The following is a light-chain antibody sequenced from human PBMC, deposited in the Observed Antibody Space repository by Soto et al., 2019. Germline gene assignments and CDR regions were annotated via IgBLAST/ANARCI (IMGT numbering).Light chain of an antibody. CDR1: QSVSSSY. CDR3: QQYNNWPWT. J-gene: IGKJ1*01. Sequence: EIVLTQSPGTLSFSTGERATLSCRASQSVSSSYLAWYQQKPGQAPRLLIYGASSRATGIPDRFSGSGSGTDFTLTISSLQSEDFAVYYCQQYNNWPWTFGQGTKVDI. V-gene: IGKV3-20*01. CDR2: GAS.